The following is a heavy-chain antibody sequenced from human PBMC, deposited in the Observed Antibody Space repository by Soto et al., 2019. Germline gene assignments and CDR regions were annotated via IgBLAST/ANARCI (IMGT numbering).Heavy chain of an antibody. D-gene: IGHD3-3*01. V-gene: IGHV3-30*18. CDR2: ITYDGSNK. J-gene: IGHJ4*02. Sequence: GGSLRLSCAASGFTFSYYGMHWVRQAPGKGLEWVAVITYDGSNKYYGDSVKGRFTISRDNSKNTLYLQMDSLRAEDTAVYYCAKGSGYYEAYFDHWGQGTLVTVSS. CDR3: AKGSGYYEAYFDH. CDR1: GFTFSYYG.